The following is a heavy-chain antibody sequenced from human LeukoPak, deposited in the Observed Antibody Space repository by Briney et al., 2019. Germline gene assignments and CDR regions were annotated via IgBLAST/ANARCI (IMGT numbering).Heavy chain of an antibody. V-gene: IGHV4-59*01. Sequence: SETLSLTCTVSGGSISSYYWSWIRQPPGKGLEWIGYIYYSGSTNYNPSLKSRVTISVDTSKNQFSLKLSSVTAADTAVYYCAREGLVAVADTEYFDYWGQGTLVTVSS. J-gene: IGHJ4*02. CDR3: AREGLVAVADTEYFDY. CDR1: GGSISSYY. D-gene: IGHD6-19*01. CDR2: IYYSGST.